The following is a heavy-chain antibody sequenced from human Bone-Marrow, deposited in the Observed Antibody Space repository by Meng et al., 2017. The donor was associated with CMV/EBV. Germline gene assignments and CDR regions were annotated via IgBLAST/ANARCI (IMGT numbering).Heavy chain of an antibody. V-gene: IGHV3-9*03. J-gene: IGHJ6*02. CDR1: GFTFSSYE. CDR3: AKEIGHDFPLSYGMAV. CDR2: ISWNSGSI. Sequence: SLKISCAASGFTFSSYEMNWVRQAPGKGLEWVSGISWNSGSIGYADSVKGRFTISRDNAKNSLYLQMNSLRAEDMALYYCAKEIGHDFPLSYGMAVWGQGSTVTVSS. D-gene: IGHD3-3*01.